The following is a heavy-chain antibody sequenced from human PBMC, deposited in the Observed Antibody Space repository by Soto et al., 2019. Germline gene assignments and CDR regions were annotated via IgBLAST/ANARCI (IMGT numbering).Heavy chain of an antibody. V-gene: IGHV4-59*04. J-gene: IGHJ5*02. Sequence: PSETLSLTCSVSGGSISSYYWSWIRQPPGKGLEWIAYIYYSGSTYYNPSLKSRVTISVDTSKNQFSLKLSSVTAADTAVYYCASPKIAFYNWFDPWGQGTLVTVSS. CDR2: IYYSGST. D-gene: IGHD3-3*02. CDR3: ASPKIAFYNWFDP. CDR1: GGSISSYY.